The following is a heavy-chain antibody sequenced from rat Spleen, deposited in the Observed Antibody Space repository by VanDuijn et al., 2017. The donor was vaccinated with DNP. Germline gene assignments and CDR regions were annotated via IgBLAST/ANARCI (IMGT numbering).Heavy chain of an antibody. V-gene: IGHV5-31*01. D-gene: IGHD1-11*01. CDR1: GFNFYDYW. CDR2: INPDGSST. J-gene: IGHJ2*01. CDR3: ARDRNYGGYSYFDY. Sequence: EVKLVESGGGLVQPGRSLKLSCAASGFNFYDYWMGWVRQAPGKGLEWVATINPDGSSTYYPDTVKGRFSISRDNAKSTLYLQMDSLRSEDLATYYCARDRNYGGYSYFDYWGQGVMVTVSS.